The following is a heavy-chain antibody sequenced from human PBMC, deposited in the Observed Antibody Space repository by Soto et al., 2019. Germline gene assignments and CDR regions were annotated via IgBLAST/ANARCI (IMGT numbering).Heavy chain of an antibody. J-gene: IGHJ4*02. CDR1: GFTFINAW. V-gene: IGHV3-15*01. CDR3: TTDHSAYYYDSSGYYSDY. CDR2: IKSKTDGGTT. Sequence: WGSLRLSCAASGFTFINAWISCVRHAPFKWREWVGRIKSKTDGGTTDYAAPVKGRFTISRDDSKNTLYLQMNSLKTEDTAVYYCTTDHSAYYYDSSGYYSDYWGQGTLVTVSS. D-gene: IGHD3-22*01.